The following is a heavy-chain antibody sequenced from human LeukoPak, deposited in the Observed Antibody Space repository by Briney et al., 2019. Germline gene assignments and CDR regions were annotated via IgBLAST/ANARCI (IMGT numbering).Heavy chain of an antibody. CDR2: IKGDGSAK. J-gene: IGHJ4*02. Sequence: GGSLRLSCAASGFTFSSHWMSWVRQAPGKGLEWVANIKGDGSAKDYVDSVKGRFTISRDNAKNSLYLQMNSLRAEDTAVYYCARDQYDTWSRRGNFDSWGQGTLVIVSS. CDR1: GFTFSSHW. D-gene: IGHD3-3*01. V-gene: IGHV3-7*01. CDR3: ARDQYDTWSRRGNFDS.